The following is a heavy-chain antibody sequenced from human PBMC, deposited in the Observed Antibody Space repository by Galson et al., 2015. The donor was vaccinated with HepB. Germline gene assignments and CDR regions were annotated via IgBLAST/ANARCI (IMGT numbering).Heavy chain of an antibody. V-gene: IGHV3-48*02. CDR2: ISGGSGTI. Sequence: SLRLSCAASGFTFSSYSMHWVRQAPGKGLEWLSYISGGSGTIYYADSVKGRFTISRDNANNSLFLQMNSLRDEDTALYYCARRPSGSYFVDYWGQGTLVTVSS. CDR3: ARRPSGSYFVDY. J-gene: IGHJ4*02. D-gene: IGHD1-26*01. CDR1: GFTFSSYS.